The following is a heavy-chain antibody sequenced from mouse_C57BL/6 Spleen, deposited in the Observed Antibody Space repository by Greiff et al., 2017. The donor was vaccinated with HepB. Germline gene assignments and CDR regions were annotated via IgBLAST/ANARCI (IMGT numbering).Heavy chain of an antibody. CDR1: GYTFTSYW. Sequence: QVQLKQPGAELVMPGASVKLSCKASGYTFTSYWMHWVKQRPGQGLEWIGEIDPSDSYTNYNQKFKGKSTLTVDKSSSTAYMQLSSLTSEDSAVYYCARRYDYAMDYWGQGTSVTVSS. CDR3: ARRYDYAMDY. V-gene: IGHV1-69*01. CDR2: IDPSDSYT. J-gene: IGHJ4*01. D-gene: IGHD2-3*01.